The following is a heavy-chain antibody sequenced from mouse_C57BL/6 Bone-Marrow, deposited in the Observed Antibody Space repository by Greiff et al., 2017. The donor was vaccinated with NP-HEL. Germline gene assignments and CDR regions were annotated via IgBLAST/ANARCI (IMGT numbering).Heavy chain of an antibody. CDR3: AKGYYGSSYSY. Sequence: VKLQESGPELVKPGASVKISCKASGYAFSSSWMNWVKQRPGKGLEWIGRIYPGDGDTNYNGKFKGKATLTADKSSSTAYMQLSSLTSEDSAVYICAKGYYGSSYSYWGQGTTLTVSS. D-gene: IGHD1-1*01. V-gene: IGHV1-82*01. CDR1: GYAFSSSW. J-gene: IGHJ2*01. CDR2: IYPGDGDT.